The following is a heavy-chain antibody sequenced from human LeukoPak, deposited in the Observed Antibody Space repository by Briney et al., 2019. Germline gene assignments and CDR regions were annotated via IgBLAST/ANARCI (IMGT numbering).Heavy chain of an antibody. CDR3: ARMPRHSSGWCDY. CDR2: IIPIFGTA. CDR1: GGTFSSYA. J-gene: IGHJ4*02. Sequence: SVKVSCKASGGTFSSYAISWVRQAPGQGLEWMGGIIPIFGTANYAQKFQGRVTITADESTSTAYMELSSLRSEDTAVYYCARMPRHSSGWCDYWGQGTLVTVSS. V-gene: IGHV1-69*13. D-gene: IGHD6-19*01.